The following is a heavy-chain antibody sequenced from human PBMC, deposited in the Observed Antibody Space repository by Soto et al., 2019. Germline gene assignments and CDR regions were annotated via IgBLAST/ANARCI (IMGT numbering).Heavy chain of an antibody. J-gene: IGHJ4*02. CDR2: ISYDGSNK. CDR3: ARDLSHGYSYGPGDFDY. V-gene: IGHV3-30-3*01. Sequence: SCKASGYTFTSYAMHWVRQAPGKGLEWVAVISYDGSNKYYADSVKGRFTISRDNSKNTLYLQMNSLRAEDTAVYYCARDLSHGYSYGPGDFDYWGQGTLVTVSS. CDR1: GYTFTSYA. D-gene: IGHD5-18*01.